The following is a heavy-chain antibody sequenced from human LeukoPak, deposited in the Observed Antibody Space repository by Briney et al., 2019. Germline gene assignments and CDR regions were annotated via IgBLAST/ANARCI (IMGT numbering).Heavy chain of an antibody. CDR3: ARDPSGRAAAGRGDY. D-gene: IGHD6-13*01. V-gene: IGHV3-23*01. CDR2: IYESGQTT. CDR1: GFTFSSHA. Sequence: PGGSLRLSCVGSGFTFSSHAMSWVRQAAEKGLEWVSGIYESGQTTHYADSVKGRFTISRDNSKNTLYLQMNSLRAEDTAVYYCARDPSGRAAAGRGDYWGQGTLVTVSS. J-gene: IGHJ4*02.